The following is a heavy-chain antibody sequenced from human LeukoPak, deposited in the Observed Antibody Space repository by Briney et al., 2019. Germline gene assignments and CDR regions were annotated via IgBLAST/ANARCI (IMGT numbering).Heavy chain of an antibody. CDR3: ARGPPYYYDSSGYYRFDY. V-gene: IGHV4-34*01. Sequence: PSETLSLTCAVYGGAFSGYYWSWIRQPPGTGLEWIGEIKHSGSTNYNPSLKSRVTISVDTSKNQFSLNLRSVTAADTAVYYCARGPPYYYDSSGYYRFDYWGQGILVIVSS. D-gene: IGHD3-22*01. CDR2: IKHSGST. J-gene: IGHJ4*02. CDR1: GGAFSGYY.